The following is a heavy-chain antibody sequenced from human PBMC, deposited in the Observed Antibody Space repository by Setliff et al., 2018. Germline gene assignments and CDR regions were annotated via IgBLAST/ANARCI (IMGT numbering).Heavy chain of an antibody. D-gene: IGHD3-9*01. V-gene: IGHV4-39*01. CDR3: VRGANDILTTYALDI. J-gene: IGHJ3*02. Sequence: LSLTCTVSGGSISSSSYYWGWIRQPPGKGLEWIGSIYYSGSTYYNPSLKSRVTISVDTSKNQFSLKLSSVTAADTAVYYCVRGANDILTTYALDIWGEGTMVTVSS. CDR2: IYYSGST. CDR1: GGSISSSSYY.